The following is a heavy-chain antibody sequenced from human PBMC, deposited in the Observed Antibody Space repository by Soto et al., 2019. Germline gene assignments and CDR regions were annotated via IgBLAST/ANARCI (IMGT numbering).Heavy chain of an antibody. CDR1: GDSIDSTSYY. D-gene: IGHD3-10*01. V-gene: IGHV4-30-4*01. CDR2: IHYTGST. Sequence: PSETLSLTCTVSGDSIDSTSYYWSWVRQPPGKGLQWIGYIHYTGSTYYNPSLKSRVTISVDRSKNQFSLKLSSVTAADTAVYYCARSLFGEFDYWGQGTLVTVSS. CDR3: ARSLFGEFDY. J-gene: IGHJ4*02.